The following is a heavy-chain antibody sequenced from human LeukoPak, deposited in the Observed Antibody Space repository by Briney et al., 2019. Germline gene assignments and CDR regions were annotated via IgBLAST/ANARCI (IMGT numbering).Heavy chain of an antibody. CDR2: IYYSGST. CDR1: GGSISSHY. J-gene: IGHJ3*02. Sequence: SETLSLTCTVSGGSISSHYWSWIRQPPGKGLEWIGYIYYSGSTNYNPSLKSRVTISVDTSKNQFSLKLSSATAADTAVYYCARDKSYYDSSGYWDAFDIWGQGTMVTVSP. D-gene: IGHD3-22*01. CDR3: ARDKSYYDSSGYWDAFDI. V-gene: IGHV4-59*11.